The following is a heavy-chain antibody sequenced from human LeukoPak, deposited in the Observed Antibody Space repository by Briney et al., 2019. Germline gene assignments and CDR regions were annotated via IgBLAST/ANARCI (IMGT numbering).Heavy chain of an antibody. D-gene: IGHD6-6*01. Sequence: SQTLSLTCTVSGGSISSGSYYWSWIRQPAGKGLEWIGRIYTGGSTNYNPSLKSRVTISVDTSKNQFSLKLSSVTAADTAVYYCARGTGAARNFDYWGQGTLVTVSS. CDR1: GGSISSGSYY. CDR3: ARGTGAARNFDY. CDR2: IYTGGST. J-gene: IGHJ4*02. V-gene: IGHV4-61*02.